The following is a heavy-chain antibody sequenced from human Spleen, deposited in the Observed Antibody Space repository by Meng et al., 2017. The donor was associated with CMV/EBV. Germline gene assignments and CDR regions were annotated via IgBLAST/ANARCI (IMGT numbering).Heavy chain of an antibody. CDR3: ARVGYCTTTKCSHWFDP. V-gene: IGHV3-30*04. J-gene: IGHJ5*02. CDR2: ISYDGSNK. D-gene: IGHD2-2*01. CDR1: GFTFSRYA. Sequence: GGSLRLSCAASGFTFSRYAMYWVRQAPGKGLEWVAVISYDGSNKYYADSVKGRFTISRDNSKNTLYVQMNSLRAEDTAMYYCARVGYCTTTKCSHWFDPWGQGTLVTVSS.